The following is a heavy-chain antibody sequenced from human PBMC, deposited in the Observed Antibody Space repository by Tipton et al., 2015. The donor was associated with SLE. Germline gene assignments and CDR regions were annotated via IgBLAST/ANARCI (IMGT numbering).Heavy chain of an antibody. V-gene: IGHV3-23*01. CDR2: ISGSGGST. Sequence: SLRLSCAASGFTFSSYVMSWVRQAPGKGLEWVSGISGSGGSTYYADSVKGRFTISRDNSKNALSLQMNSLRAEDTAVYYCAKTSTAAAIGFHLGYWGQGTLVTVSS. CDR3: AKTSTAAAIGFHLGY. D-gene: IGHD2-2*02. CDR1: GFTFSSYV. J-gene: IGHJ4*02.